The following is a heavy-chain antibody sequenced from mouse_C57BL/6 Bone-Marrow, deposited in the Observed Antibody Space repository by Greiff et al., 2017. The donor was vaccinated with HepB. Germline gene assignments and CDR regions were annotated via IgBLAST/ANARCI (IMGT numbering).Heavy chain of an antibody. D-gene: IGHD6-2*01. Sequence: QVQLQQPGAELVMPGASVKLSCKASGYTFTSYWMHWVKQRPGQGLEWIGEIDPSDSYTNYNQKFKGKATLTVDTSSSTAYMQLSSLTSEDSAVYYCARGLPYYFDYWGQGTTLTVSS. J-gene: IGHJ2*01. CDR3: ARGLPYYFDY. V-gene: IGHV1-69*01. CDR1: GYTFTSYW. CDR2: IDPSDSYT.